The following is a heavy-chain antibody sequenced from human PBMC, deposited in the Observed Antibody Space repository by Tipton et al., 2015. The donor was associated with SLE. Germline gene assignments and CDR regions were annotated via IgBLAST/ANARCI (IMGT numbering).Heavy chain of an antibody. Sequence: TLSLTCTVSGGSVSSGSYYWAWIRQPPGKGPEWIGTIYYSGSTYYYPSLKSRITISVDTSKNQFSLEVRSVTAADTAVYYCARPDLIWGQGTLVTVSS. CDR2: IYYSGST. J-gene: IGHJ4*02. CDR1: GGSVSSGSYY. V-gene: IGHV4-39*07. CDR3: ARPDLI. D-gene: IGHD1-14*01.